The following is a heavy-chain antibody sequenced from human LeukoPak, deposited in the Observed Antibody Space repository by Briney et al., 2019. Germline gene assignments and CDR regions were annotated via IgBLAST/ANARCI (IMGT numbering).Heavy chain of an antibody. Sequence: GGSLRLSCAASGFTFSSYGMHWVRQAPGKGQEWVAVIWYDGSNKYYADSVKGRFTISRDNSKNTLYLQMNSLRAEDTAVYYCAGHSSGYYYSKVTFDYWGQGTLVTVSS. CDR3: AGHSSGYYYSKVTFDY. CDR1: GFTFSSYG. D-gene: IGHD3-22*01. V-gene: IGHV3-33*01. J-gene: IGHJ4*02. CDR2: IWYDGSNK.